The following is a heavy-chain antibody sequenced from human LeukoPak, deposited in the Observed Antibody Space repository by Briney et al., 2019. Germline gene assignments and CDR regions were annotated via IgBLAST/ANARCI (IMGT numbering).Heavy chain of an antibody. D-gene: IGHD5-24*01. CDR2: LYYTGST. CDR3: ARVALNSSPDF. V-gene: IGHV4-59*01. CDR1: GGSMAPYY. J-gene: IGHJ4*02. Sequence: SETLSLTCSVSGGSMAPYYWSWIRQSQGKGLEWIGYLYYTGSTNYNPSLRSRVIMSVDTSKNQFSLKLSSVTAADSAVYYCARVALNSSPDFWGQGTLVTVSS.